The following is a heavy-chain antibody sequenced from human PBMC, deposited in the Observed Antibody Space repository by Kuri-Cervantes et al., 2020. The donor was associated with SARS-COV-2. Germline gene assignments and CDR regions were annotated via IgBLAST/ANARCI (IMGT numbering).Heavy chain of an antibody. CDR2: IYHSGST. D-gene: IGHD3-22*01. Sequence: SCAVSGGSISSSNWWSWVRQPPGKGLEWIGEIYHSGSTNYNPSLKSRVTISVDKSKNQFSLKLSSVTAADTAVYYCARDLHYYDSSGYYDWGQGTLVTVSS. CDR1: GGSISSSNW. CDR3: ARDLHYYDSSGYYD. J-gene: IGHJ4*02. V-gene: IGHV4-4*02.